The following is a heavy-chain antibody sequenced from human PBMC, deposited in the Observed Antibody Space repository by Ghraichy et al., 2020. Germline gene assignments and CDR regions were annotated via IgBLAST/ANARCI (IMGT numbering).Heavy chain of an antibody. D-gene: IGHD3-9*01. J-gene: IGHJ6*02. V-gene: IGHV3-21*01. CDR3: ARDRYDILTDLDHYGMDV. Sequence: GESLNISCAASGFTFSSYSMNWVRQAPGKGLEWVSSISSSSSYIYYADSVKGRFTISRDNAKNSLYLQMNSLRAEDTAVYYCARDRYDILTDLDHYGMDVWGQGTTVTVSS. CDR2: ISSSSSYI. CDR1: GFTFSSYS.